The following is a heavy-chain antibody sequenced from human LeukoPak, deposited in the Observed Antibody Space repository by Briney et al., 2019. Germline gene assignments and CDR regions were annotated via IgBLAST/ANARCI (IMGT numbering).Heavy chain of an antibody. CDR1: GFTFSSYA. CDR3: ANGWSPDY. J-gene: IGHJ4*02. Sequence: GGSLRLSCAASGFTFSSYAMSWVRRAPGKGLEWVSGISGSGGSTYYADSVKGRFTIFRDNSKNTLYLQMNSLRAEDTAVYHCANGWSPDYWGRGTLVTVSS. CDR2: ISGSGGST. V-gene: IGHV3-23*01. D-gene: IGHD2-15*01.